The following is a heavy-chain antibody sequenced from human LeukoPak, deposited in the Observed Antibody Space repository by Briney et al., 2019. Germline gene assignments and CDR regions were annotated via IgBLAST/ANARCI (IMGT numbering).Heavy chain of an antibody. J-gene: IGHJ4*02. V-gene: IGHV3-23*01. CDR2: ISGSGGST. Sequence: GGSLRLSCAASGFTFNSYAMSWVRQAPGKGLEWVSAISGSGGSTYYADSVKGRFTISRDNSKNTLYLQMNSLRAEDTAVYDCARGGMIVRHPLDYRGQGTLVTVSS. CDR1: GFTFNSYA. D-gene: IGHD3-22*01. CDR3: ARGGMIVRHPLDY.